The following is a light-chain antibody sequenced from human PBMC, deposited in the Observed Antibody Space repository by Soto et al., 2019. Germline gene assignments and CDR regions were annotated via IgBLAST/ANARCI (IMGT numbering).Light chain of an antibody. CDR1: SSDVGSYNL. J-gene: IGLJ3*02. Sequence: QSALTQPASVSGSPGQSITISCTGTSSDVGSYNLVSWYQQHPGKAPKLMIYEVNKRPSGVSNRFSASKSGNTASLTISGLQADDEADYYCCSYAGTSTFEKVFGGGTKLTVL. V-gene: IGLV2-23*02. CDR3: CSYAGTSTFEKV. CDR2: EVN.